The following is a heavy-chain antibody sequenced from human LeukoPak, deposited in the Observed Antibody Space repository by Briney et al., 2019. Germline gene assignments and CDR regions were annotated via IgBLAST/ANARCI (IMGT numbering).Heavy chain of an antibody. CDR1: GGTFSSYA. Sequence: SVKVSCKASGGTFSSYAISWVRQAPGQGLEWMGGIIPIFGTANYAQKFQGRVTITTDESTSTAYMELSSLRSEDTAVYYCARVYGSGSPSAFDIWGQGTMVTVSS. CDR2: IIPIFGTA. D-gene: IGHD3-10*01. V-gene: IGHV1-69*05. J-gene: IGHJ3*02. CDR3: ARVYGSGSPSAFDI.